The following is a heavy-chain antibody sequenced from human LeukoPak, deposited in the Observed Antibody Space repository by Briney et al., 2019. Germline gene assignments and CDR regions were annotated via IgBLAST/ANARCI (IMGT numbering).Heavy chain of an antibody. J-gene: IGHJ4*02. D-gene: IGHD6-13*01. V-gene: IGHV1-24*01. CDR3: ATDPFSSSWFGPGDY. Sequence: GASVKVSCKVSGYTPTELSMHWVRQAPGKGLEWMAGFDPEDGETIYAQKFQGRVTMTEDTSTDTAYMELSSLRSEDTAVYYCATDPFSSSWFGPGDYWGQGALVTVSS. CDR2: FDPEDGET. CDR1: GYTPTELS.